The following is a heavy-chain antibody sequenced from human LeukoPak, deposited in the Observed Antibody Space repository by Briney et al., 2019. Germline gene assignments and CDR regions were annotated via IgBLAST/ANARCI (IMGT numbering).Heavy chain of an antibody. CDR2: ISGSAYST. V-gene: IGHV3-23*01. CDR3: AKETVAAPPIDY. D-gene: IGHD6-19*01. Sequence: GGSLGLSCTASGFTFSSYAMSWVRQAPGKGLEWVSAISGSAYSTYYADSVKGHFTISRDNSKNTLYLQMNSLRAEDTAVYYCAKETVAAPPIDYWGQGTLVTVSS. CDR1: GFTFSSYA. J-gene: IGHJ4*02.